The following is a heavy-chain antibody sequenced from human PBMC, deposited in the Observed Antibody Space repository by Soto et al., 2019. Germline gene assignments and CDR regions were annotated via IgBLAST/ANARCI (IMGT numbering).Heavy chain of an antibody. CDR2: ISSSSSYI. CDR3: VNAVWDYYYYYMDV. D-gene: IGHD6-19*01. Sequence: GGSLRLSCAASGFTFSSYSMNWVRQAPGKGLEWVSSISSSSSYIYYADSVKGRFTISRDNAKNSLYLQMNSLRAEDTAVYYCVNAVWDYYYYYMDVWGKGTTVTVSS. J-gene: IGHJ6*03. V-gene: IGHV3-21*01. CDR1: GFTFSSYS.